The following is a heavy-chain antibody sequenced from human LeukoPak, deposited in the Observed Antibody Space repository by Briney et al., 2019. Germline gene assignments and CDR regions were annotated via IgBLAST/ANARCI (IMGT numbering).Heavy chain of an antibody. CDR1: GGSISSGGYY. CDR2: IYYSGYT. V-gene: IGHV4-31*03. Sequence: SETLSLTCTVSGGSISSGGYYWSWLRQLPGMGLEWIGSIYYSGYTYYNPSLESRLTISVATSKDHFSLNLSSVTAADTAVYYCARGHYSSSSTWFDPWGQGTLVTVSS. CDR3: ARGHYSSSSTWFDP. J-gene: IGHJ5*02. D-gene: IGHD6-6*01.